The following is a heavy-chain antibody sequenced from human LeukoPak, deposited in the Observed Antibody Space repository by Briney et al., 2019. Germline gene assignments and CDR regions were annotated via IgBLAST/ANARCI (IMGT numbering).Heavy chain of an antibody. CDR2: IYYSGST. J-gene: IGHJ2*01. Sequence: SETLSLTCTVSGGSISSSSYYWGWIRQPPGKGLEWIGSIYYSGSTYYNPSLKSRVTISVDTSKNQFSLKLSSVTAADTAVYYCAKTTTVTTWYFDLGGRGTLVTVSS. D-gene: IGHD4-11*01. CDR1: GGSISSSSYY. V-gene: IGHV4-39*01. CDR3: AKTTTVTTWYFDL.